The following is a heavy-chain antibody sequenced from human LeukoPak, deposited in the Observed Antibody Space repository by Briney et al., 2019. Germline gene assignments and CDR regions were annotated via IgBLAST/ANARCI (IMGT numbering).Heavy chain of an antibody. V-gene: IGHV3-53*01. CDR3: ASGGMGARKYYSDPFHY. Sequence: PGVSLRLSCAASGFTVSSNYMSWVRQTPGKGLEWVSIIYSAGSTYYADSVRGRFTISRDSSKNTVCLQMNSLRAEDTAVYYCASGGMGARKYYSDPFHYWGQGTLVTVSS. CDR2: IYSAGST. J-gene: IGHJ4*02. CDR1: GFTVSSNY. D-gene: IGHD3-10*01.